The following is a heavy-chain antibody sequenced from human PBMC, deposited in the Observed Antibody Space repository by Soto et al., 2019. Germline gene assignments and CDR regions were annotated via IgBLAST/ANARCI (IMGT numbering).Heavy chain of an antibody. D-gene: IGHD3-16*01. CDR1: GYTFSDYY. Sequence: ASVKVSCKASGYTFSDYYMHWVRQAPGQGPEWMGRIIPSSGETKYAQKFQGRVTMTRDTSIDTAYMELSRLTFEDTAVYYCARRWASFDYWGQGTLVTVSS. J-gene: IGHJ4*02. CDR2: IIPSSGET. CDR3: ARRWASFDY. V-gene: IGHV1-2*06.